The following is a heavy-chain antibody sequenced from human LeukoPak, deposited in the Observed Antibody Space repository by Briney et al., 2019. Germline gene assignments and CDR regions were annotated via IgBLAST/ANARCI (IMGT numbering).Heavy chain of an antibody. CDR3: ARRPAGYTAMVYWFDP. Sequence: SETLSLTCTVSGGSISSYYWSWIRQPPGKGLEWIGYIYYSGSTNYNPSLKSRVTISVDTSKTQFSLKLTSVTAADTAVYYCARRPAGYTAMVYWFDPWGQGTLVTVSS. CDR1: GGSISSYY. D-gene: IGHD5-18*01. V-gene: IGHV4-59*12. J-gene: IGHJ5*02. CDR2: IYYSGST.